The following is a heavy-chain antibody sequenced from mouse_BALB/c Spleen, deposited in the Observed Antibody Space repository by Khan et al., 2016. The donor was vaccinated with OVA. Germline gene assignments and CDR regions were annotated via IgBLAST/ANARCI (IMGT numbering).Heavy chain of an antibody. CDR3: ARDKGYDRNYYAMDY. J-gene: IGHJ4*01. V-gene: IGHV5-4*02. CDR1: GFTFSDYY. Sequence: EVQGVESGGGLVKPGGSLKLSCAASGFTFSDYYMYWFRQTPEKRLEWVATISDGGSYTYYPDSVKGRFTISRDNAKNNLYLQMSSLKSEDTAMYYCARDKGYDRNYYAMDYWGQGTSVTVSS. CDR2: ISDGGSYT. D-gene: IGHD2-14*01.